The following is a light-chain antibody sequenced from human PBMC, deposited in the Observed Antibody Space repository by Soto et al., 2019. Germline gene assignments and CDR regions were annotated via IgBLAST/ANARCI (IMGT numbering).Light chain of an antibody. CDR1: QGISSW. J-gene: IGKJ2*01. CDR3: QQANSFPHT. V-gene: IGKV1D-12*01. CDR2: AAS. Sequence: DIQMTQSPSSVSASVRDRVTIACRASQGISSWLAWYQQRPGKAPKLLIYAASSLQGGASSRYSGSGSGTDFTLTINNLRPEDFATYYCQQANSFPHTFGQGTTVEIK.